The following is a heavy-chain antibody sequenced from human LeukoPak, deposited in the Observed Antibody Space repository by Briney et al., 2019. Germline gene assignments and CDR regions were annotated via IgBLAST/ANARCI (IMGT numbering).Heavy chain of an antibody. D-gene: IGHD3-16*01. J-gene: IGHJ4*02. CDR3: ARVREYVGFDY. CDR1: GFTFSSYW. V-gene: IGHV3-7*01. CDR2: IKQDGSEK. Sequence: PGGSLRLSCAASGFTFSSYWMSWVRQAPGMGLEWVANIKQDGSEKYYVDSVKGRFTISRDNAKNSLYLQMNSLGAEDTAVYYCARVREYVGFDYWGQGTLVTVSS.